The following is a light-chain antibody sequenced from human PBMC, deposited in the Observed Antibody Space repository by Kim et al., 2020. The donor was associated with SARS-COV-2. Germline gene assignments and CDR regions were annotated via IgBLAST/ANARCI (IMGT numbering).Light chain of an antibody. CDR3: QAWDSSHVV. CDR1: KLGDKY. CDR2: QDS. Sequence: SYELTQPPVVYVSPGQTASITCSGDKLGDKYACWYQQKPGQSPVLVIYQDSKRPSGIPERFSGSNSGNTATLTISGTQAMDEADYYCQAWDSSHVVFGGG. V-gene: IGLV3-1*01. J-gene: IGLJ2*01.